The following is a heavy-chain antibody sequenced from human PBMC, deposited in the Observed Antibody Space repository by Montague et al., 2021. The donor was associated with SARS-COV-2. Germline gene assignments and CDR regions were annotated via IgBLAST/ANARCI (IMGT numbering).Heavy chain of an antibody. Sequence: SETLSLTCAIYDGSLSNYYWNWIRQPPGKGLECIGEINRGGNTXXXPSXXXRVTISVDTSKNQFSLKLNSVTAADTAIYYCARVRDYFTSGNSNLGWYLDLGGRGTPVSVSS. CDR2: INRGGNT. CDR3: ARVRDYFTSGNSNLGWYLDL. V-gene: IGHV4-34*01. CDR1: DGSLSNYY. J-gene: IGHJ2*01. D-gene: IGHD3-10*01.